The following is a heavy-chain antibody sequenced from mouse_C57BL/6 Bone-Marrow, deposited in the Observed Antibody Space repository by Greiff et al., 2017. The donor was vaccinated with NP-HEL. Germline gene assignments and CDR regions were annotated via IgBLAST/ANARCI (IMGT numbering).Heavy chain of an antibody. CDR1: GYTFTSYW. D-gene: IGHD1-1*01. J-gene: IGHJ2*01. V-gene: IGHV1-72*01. CDR3: ASTFTTVVATGFDY. CDR2: IDPNSGGT. Sequence: QVQLQQPGAELVKPGASVKLSCKASGYTFTSYWMHWVKQRPGRGLEWIGRIDPNSGGTKYNEKFKSKATLTVDKPSTTAYMQLSSLTSEDSAVYYCASTFTTVVATGFDYWGQGTTLTVSS.